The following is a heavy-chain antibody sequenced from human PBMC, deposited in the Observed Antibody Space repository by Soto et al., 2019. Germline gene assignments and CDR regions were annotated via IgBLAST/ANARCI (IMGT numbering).Heavy chain of an antibody. V-gene: IGHV6-1*01. CDR1: GDSVSSNSAA. CDR2: TYYRSKWYN. J-gene: IGHJ6*02. D-gene: IGHD6-13*01. Sequence: SQTLSLTCAISGDSVSSNSAAWNWIRQSPSRGLEWLGRTYYRSKWYNDYAVSVKSRITINPDTSKNQFSLQLNSVTPEDTAVYYCAREECGEARCDSSSWPRETYGMDVWGQGTTVTVSS. CDR3: AREECGEARCDSSSWPRETYGMDV.